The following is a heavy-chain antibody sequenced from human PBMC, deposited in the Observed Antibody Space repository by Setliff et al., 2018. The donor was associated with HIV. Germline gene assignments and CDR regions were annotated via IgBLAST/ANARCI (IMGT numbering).Heavy chain of an antibody. CDR3: VINTAVNVSPSGLGYYYIDV. Sequence: PSETLSLTCAVYGGSFSGSYWNWIRQPPGKGLEWIGEINHRGGTFYNPSLKSRITMSLDMSKNQFSVKLRSVTAADTAIYYCVINTAVNVSPSGLGYYYIDVWDKGTSVTVSS. CDR1: GGSFSGSY. D-gene: IGHD3-22*01. V-gene: IGHV4-34*01. CDR2: INHRGGT. J-gene: IGHJ6*03.